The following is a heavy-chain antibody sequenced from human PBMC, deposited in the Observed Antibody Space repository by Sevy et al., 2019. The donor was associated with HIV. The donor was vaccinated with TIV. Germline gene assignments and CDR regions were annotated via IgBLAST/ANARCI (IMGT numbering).Heavy chain of an antibody. Sequence: GGSLRLSCAASGFTFSNYAMHWVRQVPPGKGLEWVAVISSDGSTKDYADSVMGRLTSSRNNSKNTLYLQMNSLSDDDTAVYYCARDTYYESTTGYMGVFQYWGQGTLVTVSS. D-gene: IGHD3-22*01. V-gene: IGHV3-30*04. CDR3: ARDTYYESTTGYMGVFQY. CDR1: GFTFSNYA. J-gene: IGHJ1*01. CDR2: ISSDGSTK.